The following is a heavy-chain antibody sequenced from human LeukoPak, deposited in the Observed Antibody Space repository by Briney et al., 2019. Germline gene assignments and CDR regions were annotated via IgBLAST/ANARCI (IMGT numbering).Heavy chain of an antibody. V-gene: IGHV3-7*03. Sequence: GGSLRLSCAASGFTFSNYWMSWVRQAPGKGLEWVANIKQDGSEKYYVDSVKGRFTISRDNAKNSLYLQMNSLRAEDTAVYYCARDYPAAFDIWGQGTMDTVSS. CDR1: GFTFSNYW. J-gene: IGHJ3*02. CDR3: ARDYPAAFDI. CDR2: IKQDGSEK. D-gene: IGHD2-2*01.